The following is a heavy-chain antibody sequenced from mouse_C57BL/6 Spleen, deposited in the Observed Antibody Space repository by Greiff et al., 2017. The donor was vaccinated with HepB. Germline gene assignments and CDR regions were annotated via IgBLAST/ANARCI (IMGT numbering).Heavy chain of an antibody. Sequence: VQLKQSGAELVRPGASVKLSCTASGFNIKDDYMHWVKQRPEQGLEWIGWIDPENGDTEYASKFQGKATITADTSSNTAYLQLSSLTSENTAVYYGTGGYSNYGAYWGQGTLVTVSA. J-gene: IGHJ3*01. CDR2: IDPENGDT. CDR3: TGGYSNYGAY. CDR1: GFNIKDDY. V-gene: IGHV14-4*01. D-gene: IGHD2-5*01.